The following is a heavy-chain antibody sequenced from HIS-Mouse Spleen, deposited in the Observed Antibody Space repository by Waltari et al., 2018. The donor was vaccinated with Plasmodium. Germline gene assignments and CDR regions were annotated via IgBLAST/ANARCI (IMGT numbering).Heavy chain of an antibody. CDR3: ARVPYYYDSSGYGMGWFDP. D-gene: IGHD3-22*01. J-gene: IGHJ5*02. Sequence: QLQLQESGPGLVKPSETLSLTCTVSGGSISSSSYYWGWIRQPPGKGLEWIGSIYYSGITDDNPSLKSRVTISVDTSKNQFSLKLSSVTAADTAVYYCARVPYYYDSSGYGMGWFDPWGQGTLVTVSS. V-gene: IGHV4-39*07. CDR2: IYYSGIT. CDR1: GGSISSSSYY.